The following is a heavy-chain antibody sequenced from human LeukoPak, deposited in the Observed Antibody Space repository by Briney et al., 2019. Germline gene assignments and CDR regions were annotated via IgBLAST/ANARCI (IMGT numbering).Heavy chain of an antibody. J-gene: IGHJ4*02. CDR3: ARSLGIAAAGTVDY. Sequence: GGSLRLSCAASGFTVSSNYMSWVRQAPGKGLEWVSVIYSGGSTYYADSVKGRFTISRDNSKNTLYLQMNSLRAEDTAVYYCARSLGIAAAGTVDYWGQGTLVTVSS. CDR1: GFTVSSNY. CDR2: IYSGGST. V-gene: IGHV3-66*01. D-gene: IGHD6-13*01.